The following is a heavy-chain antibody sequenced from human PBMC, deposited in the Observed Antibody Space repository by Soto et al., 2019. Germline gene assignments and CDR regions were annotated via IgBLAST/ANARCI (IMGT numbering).Heavy chain of an antibody. CDR3: ARLAMATRRGYYGMDV. Sequence: GESLKSSCKGSGYSFTTYWITWVRQMPGKGLEWMGRIDPSDSYTNYSPSFQGHVTISADKSISTAYLQWSSLKASDTAMYYCARLAMATRRGYYGMDVWGQGTTVTRLL. CDR1: GYSFTTYW. J-gene: IGHJ6*02. CDR2: IDPSDSYT. D-gene: IGHD5-12*01. V-gene: IGHV5-10-1*01.